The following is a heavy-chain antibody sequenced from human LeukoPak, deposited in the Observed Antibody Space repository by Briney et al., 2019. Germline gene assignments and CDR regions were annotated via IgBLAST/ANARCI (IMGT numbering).Heavy chain of an antibody. CDR1: GYSISNDYY. CDR3: ARHVVAAAGVLDY. J-gene: IGHJ4*02. Sequence: SDTLSLTCAVSGYSISNDYYWGWIRQPPGRGLEWIGHIYHSGSGYYNPSLKSRVTISVDTSKNQFSLKLSSVTAADTAVYYCARHVVAAAGVLDYWGQGTLVTVSS. V-gene: IGHV4-38-2*01. CDR2: IYHSGSG. D-gene: IGHD6-13*01.